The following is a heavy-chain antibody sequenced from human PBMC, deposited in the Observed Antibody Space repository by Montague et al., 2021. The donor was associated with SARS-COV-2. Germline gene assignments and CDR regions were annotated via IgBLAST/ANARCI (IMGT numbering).Heavy chain of an antibody. D-gene: IGHD5-24*01. V-gene: IGHV4-34*01. CDR2: ITHTGNR. J-gene: IGHJ6*02. CDR1: GGSSTNYF. Sequence: SETLSLTCAVYGGSSTNYFWTWIRQTPAKGLEWIGEITHTGNRDFNPSLTSRVILSVDKSKSQFSLKLTSVTAADTGVYYCARGTGQQLVFSYVYYGMDIWGQGTTVSVSS. CDR3: ARGTGQQLVFSYVYYGMDI.